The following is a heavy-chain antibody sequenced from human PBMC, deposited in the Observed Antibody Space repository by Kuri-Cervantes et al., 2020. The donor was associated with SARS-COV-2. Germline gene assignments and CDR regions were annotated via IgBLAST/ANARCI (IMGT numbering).Heavy chain of an antibody. J-gene: IGHJ3*02. V-gene: IGHV3-15*01. CDR3: ARFPHPSYYDFWSGYYNNDAFDI. CDR1: GFTFSSYA. CDR2: IKNKTDGGTT. Sequence: GESLKISCAASGFTFSSYAMHWVRQAPGKGLEWVGRIKNKTDGGTTDYAAPVKGRFTISRDDSKNTLYLQMNSLRAEDTAVCYCARFPHPSYYDFWSGYYNNDAFDIWGQGTMVTVSS. D-gene: IGHD3-3*01.